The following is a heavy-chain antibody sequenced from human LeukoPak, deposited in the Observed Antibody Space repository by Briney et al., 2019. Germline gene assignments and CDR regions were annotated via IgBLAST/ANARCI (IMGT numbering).Heavy chain of an antibody. CDR2: ISFDGSDK. CDR1: GFTSSLYP. Sequence: PGGSLRLSCAASGFTSSLYPVHWVRQAPGKGLEWVAVISFDGSDKYYADSVKGRFTISRDNSKNTLYLQMNSLRAEDTAVYYCAREVLLWFRESDAFDIWGQGTMVTVSS. J-gene: IGHJ3*02. V-gene: IGHV3-30*14. CDR3: AREVLLWFRESDAFDI. D-gene: IGHD3-10*01.